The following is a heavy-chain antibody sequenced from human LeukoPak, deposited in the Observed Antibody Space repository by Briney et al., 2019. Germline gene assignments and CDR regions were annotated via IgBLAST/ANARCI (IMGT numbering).Heavy chain of an antibody. CDR2: IYPGDSDT. D-gene: IGHD4/OR15-4a*01. Sequence: GESLKISCKGSGYSFTNFWNGWVRQMPGKGLEWMGIIYPGDSDTRYSPSFQGQVTISADKSISTAYLQWHSLKASDTAIYYCARHGAAFDIWGQGTMVTVSS. CDR3: ARHGAAFDI. CDR1: GYSFTNFW. V-gene: IGHV5-51*01. J-gene: IGHJ3*02.